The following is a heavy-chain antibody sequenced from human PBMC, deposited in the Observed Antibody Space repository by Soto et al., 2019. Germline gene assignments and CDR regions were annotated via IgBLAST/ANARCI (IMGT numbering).Heavy chain of an antibody. Sequence: LSLTCTVSGGSISSSSYYWGWIRQPPGKGLEWIGSIYYSGSTYYNPSLKSRVTISVDTSKNQFSLKLSSVTAADTAVYYCARSLYDFWSGYYMEWYFDYWGQGTLVTVSS. V-gene: IGHV4-39*01. CDR1: GGSISSSSYY. CDR3: ARSLYDFWSGYYMEWYFDY. J-gene: IGHJ4*02. CDR2: IYYSGST. D-gene: IGHD3-3*01.